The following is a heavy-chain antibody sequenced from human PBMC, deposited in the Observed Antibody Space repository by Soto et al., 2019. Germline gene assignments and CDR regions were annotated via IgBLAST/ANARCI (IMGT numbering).Heavy chain of an antibody. J-gene: IGHJ2*01. Sequence: GGSLRLSCAASGFTFSSYAMSWVRQAPGKGLEWVSAISGSGGSTYYADSVKGRFTISRDNSKNTLYLQMNSLRAEDTAVYYCAKTYNVRREREPWYFDLWGRGTLVTVSS. D-gene: IGHD2-8*01. V-gene: IGHV3-23*01. CDR2: ISGSGGST. CDR1: GFTFSSYA. CDR3: AKTYNVRREREPWYFDL.